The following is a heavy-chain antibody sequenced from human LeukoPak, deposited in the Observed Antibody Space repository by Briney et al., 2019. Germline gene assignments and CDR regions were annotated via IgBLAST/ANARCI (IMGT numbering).Heavy chain of an antibody. Sequence: GGSLRLSCAASGVTLSTYAMSWVRQAPGKGLEWVSYISDSSGTIYYADSVKGRFTISRDNAKNSLYLQMNSLRAEDTAVYYCARGPYGDYVDALDYWGQGTLVTVSS. CDR2: ISDSSGTI. CDR1: GVTLSTYA. J-gene: IGHJ4*02. CDR3: ARGPYGDYVDALDY. D-gene: IGHD4-17*01. V-gene: IGHV3-48*01.